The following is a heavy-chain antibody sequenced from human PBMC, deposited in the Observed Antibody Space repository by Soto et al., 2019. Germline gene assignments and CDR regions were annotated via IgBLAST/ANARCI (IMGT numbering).Heavy chain of an antibody. V-gene: IGHV3-73*01. CDR1: GFTLSGSA. CDR2: IRSKANSYAT. Sequence: LRLSCAASGFTLSGSAMHWVRQASGKGLEWVGRIRSKANSYATAYAASVRGRFTISRDDSKNTAYLQMNSLKTEDTAVYYCTSLGERITIFGVVQDYGMDVWGQGTTVTVSS. CDR3: TSLGERITIFGVVQDYGMDV. D-gene: IGHD3-3*01. J-gene: IGHJ6*02.